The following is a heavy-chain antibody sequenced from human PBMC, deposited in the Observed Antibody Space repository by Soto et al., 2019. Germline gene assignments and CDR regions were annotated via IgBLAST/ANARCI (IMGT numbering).Heavy chain of an antibody. CDR3: ARALHIVVVPAALRWEFDYCYYGMDV. CDR2: INPSGGST. CDR1: GYTFTSYY. D-gene: IGHD2-2*01. J-gene: IGHJ6*02. Sequence: GASVKVSCKASGYTFTSYYMHWVRQAPGQGLEWMGIINPSGGSTSYAQKFQGRVTMTRDTSTSTVYMELSSLRSEDTAVYYCARALHIVVVPAALRWEFDYCYYGMDVWGQGTTVTVSS. V-gene: IGHV1-46*01.